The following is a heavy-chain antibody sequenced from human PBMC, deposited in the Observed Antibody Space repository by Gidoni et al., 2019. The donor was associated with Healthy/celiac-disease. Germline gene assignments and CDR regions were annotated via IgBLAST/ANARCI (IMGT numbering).Heavy chain of an antibody. V-gene: IGHV4-59*01. CDR1: GGSMSSYY. D-gene: IGHD2-21*01. CDR2: IYPNGKL. Sequence: QVQLQESGPGLVKSSETLSLTCIVSGGSMSSYYWTWIRQPPGKGLEWIGYIYPNGKLDYNPSLKSRITISVDTSRSQFSLKFNSGTAADTAVYYCARGRTYSYYWGQGTLVTVSS. J-gene: IGHJ4*02. CDR3: ARGRTYSYY.